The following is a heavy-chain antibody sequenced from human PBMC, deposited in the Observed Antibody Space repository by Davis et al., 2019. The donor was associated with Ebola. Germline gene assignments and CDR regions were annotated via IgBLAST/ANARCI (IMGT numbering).Heavy chain of an antibody. CDR2: INDSGST. V-gene: IGHV4-34*01. CDR1: GRSFSYY. J-gene: IGHJ6*02. CDR3: ARANVLRFLEWPVPDDYYYGMDV. D-gene: IGHD3-3*01. Sequence: GSLRLSCAVYGRSFSYYWSWIRQPPGKGLEWIGEINDSGSTSYNPSLKSRVTISVDKSKNQFSLKVSSVTAADTAVYYCARANVLRFLEWPVPDDYYYGMDVWGQGTTVTVSS.